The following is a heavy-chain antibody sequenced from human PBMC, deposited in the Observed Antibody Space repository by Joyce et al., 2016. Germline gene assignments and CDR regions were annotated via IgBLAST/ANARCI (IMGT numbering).Heavy chain of an antibody. CDR1: GYTFSDYY. CDR2: INPKTGGT. V-gene: IGHV1-2*02. CDR3: ARILWGKVGAWYFDQ. D-gene: IGHD1-26*01. J-gene: IGHJ4*02. Sequence: QVQLVQSGAEVKKPGASVKVSCKASGYTFSDYYIHWVRQAPGHGPEWMGWINPKTGGTKYPKTFQGRVTMTRDTSISTAYMELSRLRYDDTAVYYCARILWGKVGAWYFDQWGQGSLVTVSS.